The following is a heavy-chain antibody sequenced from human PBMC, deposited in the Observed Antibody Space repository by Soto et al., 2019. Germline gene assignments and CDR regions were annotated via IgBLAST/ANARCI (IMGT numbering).Heavy chain of an antibody. D-gene: IGHD3-10*01. J-gene: IGHJ6*02. CDR3: ARDGPYYYASRMDV. CDR2: LHSDGDT. CDR1: GIPVSSNY. V-gene: IGHV3-53*04. Sequence: EVQLVESGGGLVQPGGSLRLSCAASGIPVSSNYMTWVRQAPGKGLEWVSVLHSDGDTYYANSVKGRFTISRHDSTNTLFLQMNSLTPEDTAVYYCARDGPYYYASRMDVWGQGTTVTVSS.